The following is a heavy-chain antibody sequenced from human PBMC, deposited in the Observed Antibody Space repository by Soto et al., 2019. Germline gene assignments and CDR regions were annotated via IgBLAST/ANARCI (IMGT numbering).Heavy chain of an antibody. CDR2: ISGSGGST. V-gene: IGHV3-23*01. CDR1: GFTFSSYA. CDR3: AKDQLGLRFLEWLPGDGFGY. Sequence: GGSLRLSCAAPGFTFSSYAMSWVRQAPGKGLEWVSAISGSGGSTYYADSVKGRFTISRDNSKNTLYLQMNSLRAEDTAVYYCAKDQLGLRFLEWLPGDGFGYWGQGTLVTVSS. D-gene: IGHD3-3*01. J-gene: IGHJ4*02.